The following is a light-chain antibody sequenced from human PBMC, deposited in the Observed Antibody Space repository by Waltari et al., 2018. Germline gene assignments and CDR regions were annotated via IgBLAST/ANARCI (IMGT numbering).Light chain of an antibody. CDR2: AAS. CDR3: QQSYSTLYT. J-gene: IGKJ2*01. CDR1: QSISSY. V-gene: IGKV1-39*01. Sequence: DIQMTQSPSSLSASVGDIVTITCRASQSISSYLNWYQQKPGKAPKLLIYAASSLQSGVPSRFSGSGSGTDFTLTISSLQPEDFATYYCQQSYSTLYTFGQGTKLEIK.